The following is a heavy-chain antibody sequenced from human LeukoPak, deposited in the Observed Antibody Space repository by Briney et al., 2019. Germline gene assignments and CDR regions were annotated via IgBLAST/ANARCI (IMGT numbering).Heavy chain of an antibody. CDR1: GVTFSSYA. CDR3: AKEISYGDYEGVYGDYGMDV. D-gene: IGHD4-17*01. V-gene: IGHV3-23*01. CDR2: ISGSGGST. Sequence: GGSLRLSCAAAGVTFSSYAMSLVRQAPGKGLEWVSAISGSGGSTYYADSVKGRFTISRDNSKNTLYLQMNSLRAEDTAVYYCAKEISYGDYEGVYGDYGMDVWGQGTTVTVSS. J-gene: IGHJ6*02.